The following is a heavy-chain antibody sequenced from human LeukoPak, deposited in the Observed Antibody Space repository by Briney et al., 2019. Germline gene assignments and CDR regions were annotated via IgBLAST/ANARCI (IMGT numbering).Heavy chain of an antibody. J-gene: IGHJ5*02. CDR1: GYSFTSYY. Sequence: ASVKVSCKASGYSFTSYYMHWVRQAPGQGLEWMGFINPSGSSAAYAQKFQGRLTMTRDMFTSTDYMELTSLTSDDTAVYYCARDNSVGETAWWFDPWGQGTLVTVSS. V-gene: IGHV1-46*01. CDR3: ARDNSVGETAWWFDP. D-gene: IGHD1-26*01. CDR2: INPSGSSA.